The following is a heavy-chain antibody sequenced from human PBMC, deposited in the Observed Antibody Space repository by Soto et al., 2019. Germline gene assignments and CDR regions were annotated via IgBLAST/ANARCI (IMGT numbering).Heavy chain of an antibody. Sequence: ASVKVSCKASGYTFTSYDINWVRQATGQGLEWMGWMNPNSGNTGYAQKFQGRVTMTRNTSISTAYMELSSLRSEDTAVYYCARSRPDLRFLEYNYMDVWGKGTTVTVSS. CDR2: MNPNSGNT. D-gene: IGHD3-3*01. V-gene: IGHV1-8*01. J-gene: IGHJ6*03. CDR3: ARSRPDLRFLEYNYMDV. CDR1: GYTFTSYD.